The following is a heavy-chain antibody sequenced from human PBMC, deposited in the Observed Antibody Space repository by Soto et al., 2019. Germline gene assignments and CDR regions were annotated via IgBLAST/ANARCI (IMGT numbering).Heavy chain of an antibody. J-gene: IGHJ6*02. CDR3: ARDRRTYYYYYGMDV. CDR2: IIPILGIA. V-gene: IGHV1-69*08. Sequence: QVQLVQSGAEVKKPGSSVKVSCKASGGTFSSYTISWVRQAPGQGLEWMGRIIPILGIANYAQKFQGRVTITADKSXXTAYMELSSLRSQDTAVYYCARDRRTYYYYYGMDVWGQGTTVTVSS. CDR1: GGTFSSYT.